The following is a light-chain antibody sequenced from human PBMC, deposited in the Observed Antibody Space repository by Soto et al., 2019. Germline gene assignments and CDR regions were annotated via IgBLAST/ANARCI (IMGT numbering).Light chain of an antibody. CDR1: SSDVGSYNY. Sequence: QSVLTQPASVSGSPGQSITISCTGTSSDVGSYNYVSWYQHHPGKVPRLMIYDVSNRPSGVSNRFSGSKSGNTASLTISGLQAEDEADYYCSSYTSSNTYVFGTGTKVTVL. CDR3: SSYTSSNTYV. CDR2: DVS. J-gene: IGLJ1*01. V-gene: IGLV2-14*03.